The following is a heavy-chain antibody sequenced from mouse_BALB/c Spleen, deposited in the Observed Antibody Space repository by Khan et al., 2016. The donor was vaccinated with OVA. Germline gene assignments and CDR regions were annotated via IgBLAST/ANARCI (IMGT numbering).Heavy chain of an antibody. CDR3: ARRNYFGYTFAY. CDR1: GYTFTDYY. CDR2: IYPGSGNT. D-gene: IGHD1-2*01. Sequence: QVQLQQSGAELARPGASVKLSCKASGYTFTDYYINWVKQRTGQCLEWIGEIYPGSGNTYYNEKFKDKATLTADKSSTTAYMQLSSLPSEDSAVYFCARRNYFGYTFAYWGQGTLVTVSA. V-gene: IGHV1-77*01. J-gene: IGHJ3*01.